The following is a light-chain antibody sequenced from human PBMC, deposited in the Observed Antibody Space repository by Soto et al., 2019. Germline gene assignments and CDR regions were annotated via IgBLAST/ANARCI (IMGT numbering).Light chain of an antibody. Sequence: DIQMTQSPSSLSASVGDRVTITCRASQGISNYLDWYQQKPGKVPKLLIYAASTVQSGVPSRFSGSGSGTDFTLTISSLQPEDVATYYWQKYDSAPWTFGQGTKVEIK. CDR3: QKYDSAPWT. CDR2: AAS. CDR1: QGISNY. V-gene: IGKV1-27*01. J-gene: IGKJ1*01.